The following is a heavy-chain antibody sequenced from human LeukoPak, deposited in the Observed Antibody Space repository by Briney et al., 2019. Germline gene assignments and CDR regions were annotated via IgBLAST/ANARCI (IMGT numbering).Heavy chain of an antibody. J-gene: IGHJ4*02. CDR2: ISYDGSNK. CDR3: AREYDSRSLDY. Sequence: PGGSLRLSCAASGFTFSSYAMHWARQAPGKGLEWVAVISYDGSNKYYADSVKGRFTISRDNSKNTLYLQMNSLRAEDTAVYYCAREYDSRSLDYWGQGTLVTVSS. CDR1: GFTFSSYA. D-gene: IGHD3-22*01. V-gene: IGHV3-30-3*01.